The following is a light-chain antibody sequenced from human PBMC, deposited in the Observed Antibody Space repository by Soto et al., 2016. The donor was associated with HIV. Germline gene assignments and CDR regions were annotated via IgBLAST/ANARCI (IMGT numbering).Light chain of an antibody. Sequence: DIQMTQSPSSLSASVGDRVTITCRASQSISNYLNWFQQKPEKAPKLLIYSASNLQSGVPSRFSASGSGTDFTLTISSLQPEDFATYYCQQYDNLPLTFGGGTKVEIK. J-gene: IGKJ4*01. CDR3: QQYDNLPLT. V-gene: IGKV1-39*01. CDR1: QSISNY. CDR2: SAS.